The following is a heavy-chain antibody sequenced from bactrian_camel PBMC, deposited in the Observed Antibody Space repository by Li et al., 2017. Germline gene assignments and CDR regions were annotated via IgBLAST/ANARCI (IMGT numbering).Heavy chain of an antibody. J-gene: IGHJ6*01. D-gene: IGHD1*01. CDR3: AADLRGRCKFWPHSELGY. CDR2: IYARNGRS. CDR1: GYATSHYC. V-gene: IGHV3S59*01. Sequence: DVQLVESGGGSVQEGQSLKLSCAISGYATSHYCIAWFRLSSGKEREEVAHIYARNGRSDVADSVKGRFTISKDNAKSTLYLQMNNLKPEDTAMYYCAADLRGRCKFWPHSELGYWGQGTQVTVS.